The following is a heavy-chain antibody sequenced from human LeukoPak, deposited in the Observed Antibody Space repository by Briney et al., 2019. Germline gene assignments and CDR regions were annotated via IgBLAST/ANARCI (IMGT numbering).Heavy chain of an antibody. CDR2: MNPNSGNT. Sequence: ASVKVSCKASGYTFTSYDINWVRQATGQGLEWMGWMNPNSGNTGYAQKFQGRVTMTRNTSISTAYMELSSLRSEDTAVYYCAREASNIVVVVAATYSWFDLWGQGTLVSVSS. J-gene: IGHJ5*02. CDR3: AREASNIVVVVAATYSWFDL. D-gene: IGHD2-15*01. CDR1: GYTFTSYD. V-gene: IGHV1-8*01.